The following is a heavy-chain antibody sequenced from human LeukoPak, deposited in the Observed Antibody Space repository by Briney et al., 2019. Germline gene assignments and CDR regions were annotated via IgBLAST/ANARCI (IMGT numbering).Heavy chain of an antibody. CDR1: GYTLSNYV. CDR2: ISGSGGST. CDR3: AKGMRQFYD. V-gene: IGHV3-23*01. J-gene: IGHJ4*02. Sequence: GGSLRLSCAASGYTLSNYVMSWVRQAPGKGLEWVSGISGSGGSTYYADSVKGRFTILRDNSKNTLYLQTNSLRDEDTAVYYCAKGMRQFYDWGQVTLVTSSS.